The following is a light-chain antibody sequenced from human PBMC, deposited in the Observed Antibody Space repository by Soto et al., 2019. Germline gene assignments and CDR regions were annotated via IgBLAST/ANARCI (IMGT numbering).Light chain of an antibody. Sequence: QSALTQPASVSGSPGQSITISCTGTSSDVGGYDYVSWYQQHPGKVPKLMIYDVSSRPSGVSNRFSGSKSGNTASLTISGLQAEDEADYYCSSYASSSTLGFGGGTKLTFL. J-gene: IGLJ2*01. CDR2: DVS. V-gene: IGLV2-14*01. CDR3: SSYASSSTLG. CDR1: SSDVGGYDY.